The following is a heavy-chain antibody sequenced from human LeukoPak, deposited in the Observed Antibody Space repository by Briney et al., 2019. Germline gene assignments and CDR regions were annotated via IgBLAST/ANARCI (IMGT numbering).Heavy chain of an antibody. CDR1: GDSISSSSYY. Sequence: PSETLSLTCTVSGDSISSSSYYWGWIRQPPGKGLEWIGSIYYSGSTYYIPSLKSRVTISVDTSKNQFSLKLSSVTAADTAVYYCARVRVRRPNGSISFDYWGQGTLVTVSS. CDR2: IYYSGST. CDR3: ARVRVRRPNGSISFDY. V-gene: IGHV4-39*07. J-gene: IGHJ4*02. D-gene: IGHD3-10*01.